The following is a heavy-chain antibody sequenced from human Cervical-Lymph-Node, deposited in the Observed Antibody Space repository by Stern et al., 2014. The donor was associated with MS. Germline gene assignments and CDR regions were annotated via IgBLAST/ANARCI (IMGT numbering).Heavy chain of an antibody. CDR2: ISAYNGNT. CDR3: ARERDFYCSSTSCYGSWFDP. J-gene: IGHJ5*02. Sequence: VQLVESGAEVTKPGASVKVSCKASGYTFTSYGISWVRQAPGQGLEWMGWISAYNGNTNYAQKLQGRVTMTTDTSTSTAYMELRSLRSDDTAVYYCARERDFYCSSTSCYGSWFDPWGQGTLVTVSS. CDR1: GYTFTSYG. D-gene: IGHD2-2*01. V-gene: IGHV1-18*04.